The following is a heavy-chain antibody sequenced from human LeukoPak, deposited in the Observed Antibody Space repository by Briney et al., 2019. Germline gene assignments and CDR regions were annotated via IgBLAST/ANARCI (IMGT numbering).Heavy chain of an antibody. J-gene: IGHJ4*02. CDR2: ISSSSSYI. Sequence: GGSLRLSCAASGFTFSSYSMNWVRQAPGKGLEWVSSISSSSSYIYYADSVKGRFTISRDNAKNSLYLQMNSLRAEDTAVYYCASRGYSYGGGFDYWGQGTLVTVSS. D-gene: IGHD5-18*01. V-gene: IGHV3-21*01. CDR1: GFTFSSYS. CDR3: ASRGYSYGGGFDY.